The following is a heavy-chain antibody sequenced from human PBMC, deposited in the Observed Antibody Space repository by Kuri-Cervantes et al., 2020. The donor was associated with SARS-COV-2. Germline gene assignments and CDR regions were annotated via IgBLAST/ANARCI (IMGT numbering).Heavy chain of an antibody. D-gene: IGHD3-3*01. J-gene: IGHJ4*02. Sequence: GESLKISCTASGFTFGDYAMSWVRQAPGKGLEWVGFIRSKAYGGTTEYAASVKGRFTISRDDSKSIAYLQMNSLKTEDTAVYYCTRDDFWSGHYSYWGQGTLVTVSS. V-gene: IGHV3-49*04. CDR3: TRDDFWSGHYSY. CDR2: IRSKAYGGTT. CDR1: GFTFGDYA.